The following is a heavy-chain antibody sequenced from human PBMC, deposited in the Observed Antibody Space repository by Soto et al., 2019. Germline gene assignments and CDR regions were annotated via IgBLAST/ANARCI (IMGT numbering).Heavy chain of an antibody. D-gene: IGHD3-10*01. V-gene: IGHV3-53*01. CDR1: GFTSGSNY. Sequence: PGGSLDLSCAAPGFTSGSNYMTCVRQAPGKGLEWVSVIYSGGSTYYADSVKGRFTISRDNSKNTLYLQMNSLRAEDTAVYYCARDGQFGSDYWGQGTLVTVSS. CDR3: ARDGQFGSDY. J-gene: IGHJ4*02. CDR2: IYSGGST.